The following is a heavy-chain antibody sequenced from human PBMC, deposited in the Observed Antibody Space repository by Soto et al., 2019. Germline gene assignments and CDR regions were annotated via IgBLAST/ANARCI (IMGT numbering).Heavy chain of an antibody. V-gene: IGHV1-69*01. CDR1: GGTFSSYA. D-gene: IGHD4-17*01. J-gene: IGHJ6*02. CDR2: IIPIFGTA. CDR3: ATSYGDVRYYYYYGMDV. Sequence: QVQLVQSGAEVKKPGSSVKVSCKASGGTFSSYAISWVRQAPGQGLEWMGGIIPIFGTANYAQKFQGRVTITADESTSTAYMELSSLRSEDTAVYYCATSYGDVRYYYYYGMDVWGQGTTVTVSS.